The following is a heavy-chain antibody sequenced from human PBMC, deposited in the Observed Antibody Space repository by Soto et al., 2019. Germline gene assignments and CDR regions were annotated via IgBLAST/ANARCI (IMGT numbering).Heavy chain of an antibody. CDR2: IYYSGST. J-gene: IGHJ5*02. CDR1: GGSISSSSYY. Sequence: SETLSLTCTVSGGSISSSSYYWGWIRQPPGKGLEWIGSIYYSGSTYYNPSLKSRVTISVDTSKNQFSLKLSSVTAADTAVYYCARGDYGDMYNWFDPWGQGTLVTVSS. D-gene: IGHD4-17*01. CDR3: ARGDYGDMYNWFDP. V-gene: IGHV4-39*01.